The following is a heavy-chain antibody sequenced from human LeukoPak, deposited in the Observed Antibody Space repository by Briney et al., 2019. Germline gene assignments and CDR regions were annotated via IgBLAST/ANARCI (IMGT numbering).Heavy chain of an antibody. CDR2: ISSSGSTI. Sequence: GGSLRLSCGASGFTFSSYEMNWVRQAPGKGLEWVSYISSSGSTIYYADSVKGRFTIFRDNAKNSLYLQMNSLRAEDTAVYYCAELGITMIGGVWGKGTTVTISS. V-gene: IGHV3-48*03. CDR1: GFTFSSYE. J-gene: IGHJ6*04. CDR3: AELGITMIGGV. D-gene: IGHD3-10*02.